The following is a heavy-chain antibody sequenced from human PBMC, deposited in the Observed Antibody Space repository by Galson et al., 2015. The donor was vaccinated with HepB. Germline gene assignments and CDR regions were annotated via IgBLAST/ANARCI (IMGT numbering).Heavy chain of an antibody. J-gene: IGHJ5*02. CDR2: IWHNGAKK. CDR3: AREARVAAPAAFDL. CDR1: GSTFSDYG. Sequence: SLRLSCAPSGSTFSDYGLHWVRQAPGKGLEWMALIWHNGAKKIYANSVRGRFSISRDNSKNILSLQMNNLGSEDTAIYYCAREARVAAPAAFDLWGPGILVTVSS. V-gene: IGHV3-33*01. D-gene: IGHD6-13*01.